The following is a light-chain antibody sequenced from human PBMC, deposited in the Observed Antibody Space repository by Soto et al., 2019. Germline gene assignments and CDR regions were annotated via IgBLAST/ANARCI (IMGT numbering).Light chain of an antibody. Sequence: DIQMNQSPSSLSASVGYRFTITCRASQIVSNYLNWYQQKPGKAPTLLIYAASTLQSGVPSRISGSGSGTDFTLTISSLQPEDFATYYCQQDLRPPLTFGPGTKGDNK. CDR3: QQDLRPPLT. J-gene: IGKJ3*01. CDR2: AAS. V-gene: IGKV1-39*01. CDR1: QIVSNY.